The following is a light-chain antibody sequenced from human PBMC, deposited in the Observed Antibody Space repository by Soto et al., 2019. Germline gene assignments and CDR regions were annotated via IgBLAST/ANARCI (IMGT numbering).Light chain of an antibody. J-gene: IGLJ2*01. CDR3: QSDDSSLSGYVV. CDR2: GNS. CDR1: SSNIGAVYD. Sequence: SVLTKPPSVYGAPGQRVTISCTGSSSNIGAVYDVHWYQQLPGTAPKLLIYGNSNRPSGIPDRFSGSTSGTSASLAITGLQADDEADYYCQSDDSSLSGYVVLGGGTKVTVL. V-gene: IGLV1-40*01.